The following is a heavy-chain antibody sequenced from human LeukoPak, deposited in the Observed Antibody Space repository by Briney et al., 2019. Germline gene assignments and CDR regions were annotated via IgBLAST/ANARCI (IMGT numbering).Heavy chain of an antibody. Sequence: ASVKVSCKASGYTFTSYYMHWVRQAPGQGLEWMGIINPSGGSTSYAQKFQGRVTMTRDMSTSTVYMELSSLRSEDTVVYYCASEGIAVAGLDYWGQGTLVTVSS. CDR3: ASEGIAVAGLDY. CDR2: INPSGGST. J-gene: IGHJ4*02. D-gene: IGHD6-19*01. V-gene: IGHV1-46*01. CDR1: GYTFTSYY.